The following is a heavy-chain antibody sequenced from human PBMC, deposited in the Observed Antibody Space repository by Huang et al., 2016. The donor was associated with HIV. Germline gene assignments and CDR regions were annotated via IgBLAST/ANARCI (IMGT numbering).Heavy chain of an antibody. Sequence: EVQLVESGGGLVKPGGSLRLSCAVSGVTLSSYTMNWVRPAPGKGLEGVSSISSSGSYIYSAISVKDRFTISRDNTRNSLYLQLNSLGAEDTAVYYCASRGDYGDYLEYWGQGTLVTVSS. V-gene: IGHV3-21*01. CDR1: GVTLSSYT. D-gene: IGHD4-17*01. CDR3: ASRGDYGDYLEY. CDR2: ISSSGSYI. J-gene: IGHJ4*02.